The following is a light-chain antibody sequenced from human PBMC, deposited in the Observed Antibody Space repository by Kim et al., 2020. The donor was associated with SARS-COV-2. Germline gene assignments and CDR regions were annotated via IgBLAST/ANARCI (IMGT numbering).Light chain of an antibody. CDR3: QVWDNSRDVVV. Sequence: SYELTQPPSVSVAPGKTAKIACGASNIGFKSVHWYQQRPGQAPVPVIYYSNDRPSGIPERFSGSNSGNTATLTISRVEVGDEADDYCQVWDNSRDVVVFGGGTQLTVL. CDR1: NIGFKS. V-gene: IGLV3-21*04. CDR2: YSN. J-gene: IGLJ2*01.